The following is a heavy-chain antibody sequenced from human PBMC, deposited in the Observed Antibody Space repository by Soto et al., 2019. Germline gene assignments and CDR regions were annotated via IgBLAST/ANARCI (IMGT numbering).Heavy chain of an antibody. CDR3: ARSGYYVPCDY. Sequence: QVQLQESGPGLVKASQTLSLTCTVSGGSISSGDYNWSWIRQPPGKGLEWIGYIYYSGYTYNNPSLKSRVTISVDTSKNQFSLKLSSVTAADTAVYYCARSGYYVPCDYWGQGTLVTVSS. CDR1: GGSISSGDYN. D-gene: IGHD4-17*01. CDR2: IYYSGYT. J-gene: IGHJ4*02. V-gene: IGHV4-30-4*01.